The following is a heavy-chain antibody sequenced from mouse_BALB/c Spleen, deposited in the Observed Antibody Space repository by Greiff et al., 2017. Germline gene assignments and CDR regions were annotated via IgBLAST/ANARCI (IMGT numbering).Heavy chain of an antibody. V-gene: IGHV1-7*01. CDR2: INPSTGYT. J-gene: IGHJ3*01. CDR3: ATHYDYDAPFAY. D-gene: IGHD2-4*01. Sequence: QVQLKQSGAELAKPGASVKMSCKASGYTFTSYWMHWVKQRPGQGLEWIGYINPSTGYTEYNQKFKDKATLTADKSSSTAYMQLSSLTSEDSAVYYCATHYDYDAPFAYWGQGTLVTVSA. CDR1: GYTFTSYW.